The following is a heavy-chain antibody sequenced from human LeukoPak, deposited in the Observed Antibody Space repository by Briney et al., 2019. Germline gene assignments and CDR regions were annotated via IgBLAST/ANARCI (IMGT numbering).Heavy chain of an antibody. V-gene: IGHV3-53*01. J-gene: IGHJ5*02. CDR3: VSDRGFRGPQGDNWLDP. CDR1: GFTFSSSC. CDR2: VYSDGVA. Sequence: AGSLRLSCAASGFTFSSSCMNWVRQAPGKGLEWVSVVYSDGVAKYADSVKDRFNISRDNSKNMVYLEMNSLRVEDTAVYYCVSDRGFRGPQGDNWLDPSGQGTLVTVSS. D-gene: IGHD3-10*01.